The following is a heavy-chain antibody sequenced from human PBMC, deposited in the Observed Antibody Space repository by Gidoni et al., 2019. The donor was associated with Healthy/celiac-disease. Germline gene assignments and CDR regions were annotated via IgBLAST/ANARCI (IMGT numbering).Heavy chain of an antibody. CDR1: GFTVDDYA. J-gene: IGHJ6*02. D-gene: IGHD2-15*01. CDR3: AKSRSFYYYYGMDV. CDR2: ISWNSVSI. V-gene: IGHV3-9*01. Sequence: EVQLGESGGGVGQPGRALRLSCAASGFTVDDYAMHWVRQAPGKGLEWVSGISWNSVSIGYADSVKGRFTISRDNAKNSLYLQMNSLRAGDTALYYCAKSRSFYYYYGMDVWGQGTTVTVSS.